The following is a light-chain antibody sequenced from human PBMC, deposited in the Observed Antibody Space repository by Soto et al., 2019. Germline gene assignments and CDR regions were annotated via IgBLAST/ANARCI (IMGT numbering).Light chain of an antibody. V-gene: IGKV1-39*01. J-gene: IGKJ1*01. CDR3: QQSYSTPWT. CDR1: QSISSY. CDR2: AAS. Sequence: DIQMTQSPSSLSASVGDRVTITCRASQSISSYLNWYQQKPGKAPKLLIYAASSLQSGVPSRFSGSGSGTDFTLTISSLQPEAFETYYCQQSYSTPWTFGQGTKVDIK.